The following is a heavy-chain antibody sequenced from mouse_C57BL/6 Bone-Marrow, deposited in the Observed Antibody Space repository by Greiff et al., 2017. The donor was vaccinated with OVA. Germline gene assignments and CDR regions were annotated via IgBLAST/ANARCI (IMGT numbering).Heavy chain of an antibody. CDR1: GYTFTSYW. CDR2: INPSNGGT. D-gene: IGHD2-4*01. V-gene: IGHV1-53*01. J-gene: IGHJ2*01. Sequence: QVQLQQPGTELVKPGASVKLSCKASGYTFTSYWMHWVKQRPGQGLEWIGNINPSNGGTNYNEKFKSKATLTVDKSSSTAYMQLRSLSSEESAVYYGARGGLYDYNGFDYGGQGTTLTVSS. CDR3: ARGGLYDYNGFDY.